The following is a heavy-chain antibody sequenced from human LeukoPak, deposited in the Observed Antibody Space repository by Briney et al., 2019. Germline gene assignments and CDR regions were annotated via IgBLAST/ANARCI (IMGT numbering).Heavy chain of an antibody. CDR3: ARGYYDTSGFYLGY. CDR2: INSDGSST. D-gene: IGHD3-22*01. Sequence: GGSLRLSCAASGFTFSSYWTHWVRQAPGKGLVWVSRINSDGSSTSYADSVKGRFTISRDNAKNTLYLQMNSLRAEDTAVYYCARGYYDTSGFYLGYWGQGTLVTVSS. CDR1: GFTFSSYW. J-gene: IGHJ4*02. V-gene: IGHV3-74*01.